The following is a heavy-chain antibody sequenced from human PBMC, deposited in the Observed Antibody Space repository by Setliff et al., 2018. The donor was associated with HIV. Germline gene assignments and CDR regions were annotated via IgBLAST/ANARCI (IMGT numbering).Heavy chain of an antibody. CDR1: GYSFTNYW. Sequence: PGESLKISCQASGYSFTNYWIGWVRQMPGKGLEWIGVIYPADFVTRYGPSFQGQVFISADRSITTAYLQWDSLKASDTAMYYCTRRRRAPGIEDLEAYWGQGTLVTVSS. J-gene: IGHJ4*02. V-gene: IGHV5-51*01. CDR2: IYPADFVT. D-gene: IGHD1-26*01. CDR3: TRRRRAPGIEDLEAY.